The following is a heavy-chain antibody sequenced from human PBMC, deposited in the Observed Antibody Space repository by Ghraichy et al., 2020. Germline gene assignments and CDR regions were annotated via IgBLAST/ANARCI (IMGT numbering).Heavy chain of an antibody. D-gene: IGHD1-14*01. V-gene: IGHV3-74*01. Sequence: GESLNISCAASGFTFSSYWMHWVRQAPGKGLVWVSRINSDGSSTSYADSVKGRFTISRDNAKNTLYLQMNSLRAEDTAVYYCASPGNWFDPWGQGTLVTVSS. CDR2: INSDGSST. CDR1: GFTFSSYW. J-gene: IGHJ5*02. CDR3: ASPGNWFDP.